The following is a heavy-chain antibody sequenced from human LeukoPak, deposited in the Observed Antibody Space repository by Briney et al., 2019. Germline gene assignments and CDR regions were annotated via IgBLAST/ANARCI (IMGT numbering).Heavy chain of an antibody. D-gene: IGHD2-21*02. CDR2: INPSGGST. CDR3: ARCLRGGDFVAQDAFDI. J-gene: IGHJ3*02. CDR1: GYSFTSYY. Sequence: ASVKVSCKASGYSFTSYYIHWVRQAPGQGLEWMGIINPSGGSTIYAQRFQGRVTMTRDTSTSTLYMELSSLRSEDTAVYYCARCLRGGDFVAQDAFDIWGQGTMVTVSS. V-gene: IGHV1-46*01.